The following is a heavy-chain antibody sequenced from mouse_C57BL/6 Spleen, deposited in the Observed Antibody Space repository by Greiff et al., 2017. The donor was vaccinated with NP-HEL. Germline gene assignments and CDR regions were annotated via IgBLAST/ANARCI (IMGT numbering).Heavy chain of an antibody. D-gene: IGHD1-1*01. CDR2: IHPNSGST. CDR1: GYTFTSYW. V-gene: IGHV1-64*01. CDR3: ATFTTVVATDFDY. Sequence: QVQLKQPGAELVKPGASVKLSCKASGYTFTSYWMHWVKQRPGQGLEWIGMIHPNSGSTNYNEKFKSKATLTVDKSSSTAYMQLSSLTSEDSAVYYCATFTTVVATDFDYWGQGTTLTVSS. J-gene: IGHJ2*01.